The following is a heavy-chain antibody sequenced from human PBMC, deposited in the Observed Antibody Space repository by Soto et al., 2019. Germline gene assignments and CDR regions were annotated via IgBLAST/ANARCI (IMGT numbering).Heavy chain of an antibody. CDR1: GFTFNSYA. V-gene: IGHV3-23*01. CDR3: AKARTAAGTTVRFDP. CDR2: ISGSGGST. J-gene: IGHJ5*02. Sequence: PGGSLRLSCAASGFTFNSYAMSWVRQAPGKGLEWVSSISGSGGSTYSADSVKGRFTISRDNSKNTLYLQMNNLRAEDTAVYYCAKARTAAGTTVRFDPWGQETLLTVSS. D-gene: IGHD1-1*01.